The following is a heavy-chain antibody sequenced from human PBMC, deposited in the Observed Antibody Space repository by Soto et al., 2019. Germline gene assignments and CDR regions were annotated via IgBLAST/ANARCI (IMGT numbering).Heavy chain of an antibody. D-gene: IGHD1-1*01. J-gene: IGHJ4*02. CDR1: GYTFTSYG. Sequence: ASVKVSCKASGYTFTSYGISWVRQAPGQGLEWMGWISAYNGNTNYAQKLQGRVTMTTDTSTSTAYMELRSLRSDDTAVYYCARVRFPRYNWNDGAPFDYWGQGTLVTVSS. V-gene: IGHV1-18*01. CDR2: ISAYNGNT. CDR3: ARVRFPRYNWNDGAPFDY.